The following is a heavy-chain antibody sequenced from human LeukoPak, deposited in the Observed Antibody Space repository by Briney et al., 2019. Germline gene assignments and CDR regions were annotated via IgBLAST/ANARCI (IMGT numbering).Heavy chain of an antibody. V-gene: IGHV1-46*01. D-gene: IGHD1-26*01. J-gene: IGHJ4*02. CDR2: INPSGGST. CDR1: GYTFTYYY. Sequence: ASVKVSCKASGYTFTYYYMHWVRQAPGQGVEWMGIINPSGGSTNYAQKFQGRVTITRDTSTSTVYMELSSLRSEDTAVYYCARKAGGSYRLDYWGQGTLGTVSA. CDR3: ARKAGGSYRLDY.